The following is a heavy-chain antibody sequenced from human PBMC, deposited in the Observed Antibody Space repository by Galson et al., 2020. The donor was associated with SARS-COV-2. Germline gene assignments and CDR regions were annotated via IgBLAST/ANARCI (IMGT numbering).Heavy chain of an antibody. CDR3: ARAPSLLVPAALVRGYDYYYYMDV. CDR1: GGSFSGYN. Sequence: SETLSLTCAVYGGSFSGYNWSWIRQPPATGLEWIGEINHSGSTNYNPSLKSRVNIPVDTSKNKFSLKLSSVTAADTAVYYCARAPSLLVPAALVRGYDYYYYMDVWGKGTTVTVSS. V-gene: IGHV4-34*01. J-gene: IGHJ6*03. D-gene: IGHD2-2*01. CDR2: INHSGST.